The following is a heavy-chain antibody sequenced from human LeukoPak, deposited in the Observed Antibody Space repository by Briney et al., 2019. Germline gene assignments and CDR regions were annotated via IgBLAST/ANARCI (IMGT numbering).Heavy chain of an antibody. D-gene: IGHD3-10*01. CDR1: GSTVSSNY. J-gene: IGHJ4*02. CDR3: ARAPAIYASGSYFNV. Sequence: GGSLRLSCAVSGSTVSSNYMSWVRQAPGKGLEWVSVIYAGGSTFSADSVKGRFTISRDNSKNTLFLQMNSLRAEDTAVYYCARAPAIYASGSYFNVWGQGTLVTVSS. V-gene: IGHV3-53*01. CDR2: IYAGGST.